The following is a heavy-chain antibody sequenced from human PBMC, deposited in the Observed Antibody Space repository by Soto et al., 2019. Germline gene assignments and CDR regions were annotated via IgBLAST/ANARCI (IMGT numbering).Heavy chain of an antibody. Sequence: ASLNVSCKASCYTFPSYGISWVRQAPGQGLEWMGWISAYNGNTNYAQKLQGRVTMTTDTSTSTAYMELRSLRSDDTAVYYRASENYYDSSGYYSFDYWG. CDR1: CYTFPSYG. V-gene: IGHV1-18*01. CDR3: ASENYYDSSGYYSFDY. J-gene: IGHJ4*01. CDR2: ISAYNGNT. D-gene: IGHD3-22*01.